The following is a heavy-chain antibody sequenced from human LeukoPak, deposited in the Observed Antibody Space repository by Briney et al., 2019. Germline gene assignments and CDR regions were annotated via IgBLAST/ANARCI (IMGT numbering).Heavy chain of an antibody. D-gene: IGHD3-22*01. CDR2: ISSSSSTI. CDR1: GFTFSSYS. Sequence: PGGSLRLSCAASGFTFSSYSMNWVRQAPGKGLEWVSYISSSSSTIYYADSVKGRFTISRDNAKNSLYLQMNSLRAEDTAVYYCARGSGYDHDAFDIWGQGTMVTVSS. V-gene: IGHV3-48*04. CDR3: ARGSGYDHDAFDI. J-gene: IGHJ3*02.